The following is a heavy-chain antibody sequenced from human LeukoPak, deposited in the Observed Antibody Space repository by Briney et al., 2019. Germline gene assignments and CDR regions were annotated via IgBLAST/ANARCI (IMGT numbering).Heavy chain of an antibody. J-gene: IGHJ4*02. CDR1: GFTFSSYG. Sequence: GGSLRLSCAAPGFTFSSYGMHWVRQAPGKGLEWVAVIWYDGSNKYYADSVKGRFTISRDNSKNTLYLQMNSLRAEDTAVYYCAKDRAVAGTLDYWGQGTLVTVSS. V-gene: IGHV3-33*06. D-gene: IGHD6-19*01. CDR2: IWYDGSNK. CDR3: AKDRAVAGTLDY.